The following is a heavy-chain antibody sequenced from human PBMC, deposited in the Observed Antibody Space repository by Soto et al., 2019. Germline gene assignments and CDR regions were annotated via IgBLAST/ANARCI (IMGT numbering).Heavy chain of an antibody. CDR3: ASGFDILATMTTYFFDY. J-gene: IGHJ4*02. V-gene: IGHV1-69*13. CDR2: IIPIFGTA. CDR1: GGTFSSYA. D-gene: IGHD5-12*01. Sequence: GASVKVSCKASGGTFSSYAISWVRQAPGQGLEWMGGIIPIFGTANYAQKFQGRVTITADESTSTAYMELSSLRSEDTAVYYCASGFDILATMTTYFFDYSGQGSLVIVS.